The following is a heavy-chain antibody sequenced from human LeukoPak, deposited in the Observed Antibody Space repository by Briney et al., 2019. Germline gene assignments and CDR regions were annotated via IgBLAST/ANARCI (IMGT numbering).Heavy chain of an antibody. J-gene: IGHJ4*02. CDR3: ARGALGQWLTYYFDY. V-gene: IGHV3-30*04. Sequence: GGSLRLSCAAAGFTFSKFAMHWVRQAPGKGLEWVAVVSYDGSYKYYADSVKGRFTISRDNSKNTLYLQMNSLRAEDTAVYYCARGALGQWLTYYFDYWGQGTRVTVSS. D-gene: IGHD6-19*01. CDR1: GFTFSKFA. CDR2: VSYDGSYK.